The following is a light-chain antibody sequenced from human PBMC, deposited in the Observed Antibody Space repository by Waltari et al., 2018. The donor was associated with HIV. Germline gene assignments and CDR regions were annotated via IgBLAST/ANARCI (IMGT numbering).Light chain of an antibody. CDR1: QRVSSY. V-gene: IGKV3-11*01. Sequence: EIVLTQSPATLSLSPGERATLSCRASQRVSSYLAWYQQKPGQAPRLLIYDASNRATGIPARFSGSGSGTDFTLTISSLEPEDFAVYYCQQRSNWSLVTFGGGTKVEIK. CDR2: DAS. CDR3: QQRSNWSLVT. J-gene: IGKJ4*01.